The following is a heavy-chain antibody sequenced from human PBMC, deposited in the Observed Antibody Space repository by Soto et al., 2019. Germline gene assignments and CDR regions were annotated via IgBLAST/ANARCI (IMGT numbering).Heavy chain of an antibody. CDR1: GFSLSNAGLG. D-gene: IGHD6-13*01. CDR2: IFSNDEK. Sequence: GPTLVNPTETLTLTCTVSGFSLSNAGLGVSWIRQPPGKALEWLAHIFSNDEKSYSTSLKSRLTISKDTSKSQVVLIMTNMDPVDTATYYCASTYSTSWYWFDPWGQGTLVTVSS. V-gene: IGHV2-26*04. J-gene: IGHJ5*02. CDR3: ASTYSTSWYWFDP.